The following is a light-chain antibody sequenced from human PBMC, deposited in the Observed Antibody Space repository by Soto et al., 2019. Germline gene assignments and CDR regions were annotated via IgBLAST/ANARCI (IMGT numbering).Light chain of an antibody. CDR1: QGLGTN. J-gene: IGKJ4*01. CDR2: AAS. Sequence: EVVTTQSPATLPVSPWQIATLPRRASQGLGTNLAWYQQKPGQATRLLIYAASTRATGVQGRFSGSGSGTEFTLTIGSMQSEDFAVYYCQQYNHWQLTLGEGKKLDIK. CDR3: QQYNHWQLT. V-gene: IGKV3-15*01.